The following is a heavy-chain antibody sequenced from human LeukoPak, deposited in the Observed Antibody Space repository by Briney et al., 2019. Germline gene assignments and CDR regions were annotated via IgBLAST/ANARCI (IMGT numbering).Heavy chain of an antibody. V-gene: IGHV1-2*02. CDR1: GYTFTGYY. J-gene: IGHJ4*02. CDR3: AREAYYDSRRDFDY. D-gene: IGHD3-22*01. CDR2: INPNSGGT. Sequence: GASVKVSRKASGYTFTGYYMHWVRQAPGQGLEWMGWINPNSGGTNYAQKFQGRVTMTRDTSISTAYMELSRLRSDDTAVYYCAREAYYDSRRDFDYWGQGTLVTVSS.